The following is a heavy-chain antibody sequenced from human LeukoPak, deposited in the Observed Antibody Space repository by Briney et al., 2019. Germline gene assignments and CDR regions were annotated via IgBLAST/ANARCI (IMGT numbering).Heavy chain of an antibody. CDR3: AKSPPLVVGTTFDY. Sequence: GGTLRLSCAASGFTFSSYGMSWVRQAPGKGLEWVSAISGSGGSTYYADSVKGRFTISRDNSKNTLYLQMNSLRAEDTAVYYCAKSPPLVVGTTFDYWGQGTLVTVSS. CDR2: ISGSGGST. J-gene: IGHJ4*02. D-gene: IGHD3-22*01. V-gene: IGHV3-23*01. CDR1: GFTFSSYG.